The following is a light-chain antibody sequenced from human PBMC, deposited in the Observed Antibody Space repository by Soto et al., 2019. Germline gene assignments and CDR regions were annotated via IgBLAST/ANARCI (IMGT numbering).Light chain of an antibody. CDR1: QSVSSY. CDR3: QQRNNGPGT. J-gene: IGKJ4*01. V-gene: IGKV3-11*01. Sequence: EIVLTQSPATLSLSPGERATLSCRASQSVSSYLAWYQQKPGQAPRLLIYDASNWATGIPARFSGSGSGTDFTVTISSLATEDFPVDYWQQRNNGPGTFGGGAKVEIK. CDR2: DAS.